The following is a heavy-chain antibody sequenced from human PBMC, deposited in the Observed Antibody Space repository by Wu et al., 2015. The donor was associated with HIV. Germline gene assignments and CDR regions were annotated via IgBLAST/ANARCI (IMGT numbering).Heavy chain of an antibody. Sequence: QVQLVQSGAEVKKPGASVKVSCKASGYIFSGHYMNWVRQAPGQGLEWMGWINPDSGGTKYAEKFQGRVTMTRDTSISTAYMELSSLRSDDTAVYYCARVFVVVPAGFSGEITAFDVWGQGTLVAVSS. V-gene: IGHV1-2*02. J-gene: IGHJ3*01. CDR3: ARVFVVVPAGFSGEITAFDV. D-gene: IGHD2-2*01. CDR2: INPDSGGT. CDR1: GYIFSGHY.